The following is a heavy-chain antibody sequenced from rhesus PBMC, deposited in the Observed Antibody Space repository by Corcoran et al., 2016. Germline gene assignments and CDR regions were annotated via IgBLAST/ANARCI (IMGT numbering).Heavy chain of an antibody. CDR3: ASYYYGRANFDF. CDR2: IPGSTGSP. Sequence: QLQLQESGPGLVKPSETLSLTCTVSGGSIRSYYWTWIRQPPGKGREWMGRIPGSTGSPDYNPSLNRRVSISTDTSKNQFSLKLTSVTAADTAVYYCASYYYGRANFDFWGQGVLVTVSS. CDR1: GGSIRSYY. D-gene: IGHD3-28*01. V-gene: IGHV4-173*01. J-gene: IGHJ4*01.